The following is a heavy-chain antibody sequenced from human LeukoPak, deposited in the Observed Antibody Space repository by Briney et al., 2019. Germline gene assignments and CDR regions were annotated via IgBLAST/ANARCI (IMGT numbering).Heavy chain of an antibody. V-gene: IGHV3-30*04. CDR2: ISYDGSNK. D-gene: IGHD6-13*01. CDR1: GFTFSSYA. J-gene: IGHJ4*02. CDR3: ARESVAAAGTTVDY. Sequence: GGSLRLSCAASGFTFSSYAMHWVRQAPGKGLEWVAVISYDGSNKYYADSVKGRFTISRDNSKNTLYLQMNSLRAEDTAVYYCARESVAAAGTTVDYWGQGTLVTVSS.